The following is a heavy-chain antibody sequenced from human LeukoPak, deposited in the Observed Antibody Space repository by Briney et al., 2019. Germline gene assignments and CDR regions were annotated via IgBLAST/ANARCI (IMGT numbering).Heavy chain of an antibody. Sequence: SVKVSCEASGGTFSSYAISWVRQAPGQGLEWMGGIIPIFGTANYAQKFQGRVTITADESTSTAYMELSSLRSEDTAAYYCASITGQWLRFDYWGQGTLVTVSS. CDR2: IIPIFGTA. CDR3: ASITGQWLRFDY. CDR1: GGTFSSYA. D-gene: IGHD6-19*01. V-gene: IGHV1-69*13. J-gene: IGHJ4*02.